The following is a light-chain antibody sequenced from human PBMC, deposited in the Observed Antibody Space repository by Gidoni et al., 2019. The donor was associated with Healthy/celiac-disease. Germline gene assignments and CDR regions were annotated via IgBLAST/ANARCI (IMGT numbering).Light chain of an antibody. Sequence: DIQMTQSPSSLSASVGDRVTITCRASQSISSYLNWYQQKPGKAPKLLIYAASSLQSGVPSRFSGSGSGTDFTLTISSLQPEDFATYYCQQSYSTSYTFXQXTKLGIK. CDR3: QQSYSTSYT. CDR2: AAS. V-gene: IGKV1-39*01. J-gene: IGKJ2*01. CDR1: QSISSY.